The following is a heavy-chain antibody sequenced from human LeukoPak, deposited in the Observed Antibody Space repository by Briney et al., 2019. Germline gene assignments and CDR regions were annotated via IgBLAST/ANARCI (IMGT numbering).Heavy chain of an antibody. D-gene: IGHD2-21*01. V-gene: IGHV3-21*01. J-gene: IGHJ5*02. Sequence: GGSLRLSCAASGFTFSTCRMKWVRQAPGKALEWVSSISGSSYHIYYADSVKGRFTISRDNSKNTLYLQMNSLRAEDTAVYYCAREVVVRENWFDPWGQGTLVTVSS. CDR1: GFTFSTCR. CDR3: AREVVVRENWFDP. CDR2: ISGSSYHI.